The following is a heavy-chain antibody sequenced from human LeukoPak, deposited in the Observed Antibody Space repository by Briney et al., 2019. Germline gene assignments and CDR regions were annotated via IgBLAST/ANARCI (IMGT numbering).Heavy chain of an antibody. D-gene: IGHD2/OR15-2a*01. V-gene: IGHV1-2*02. CDR1: GYTFTGYY. J-gene: IGHJ6*03. CDR2: INPNSGGT. Sequence: GASVKVSCKASGYTFTGYYMHWVRQAPGQGLEWMGWINPNSGGTNYAQKFQGRVTMTRDTSISTAYMELSRLRSDDTAVYYCARERADHIYGQYYYYYMDVWGKGTTVTVSS. CDR3: ARERADHIYGQYYYYYMDV.